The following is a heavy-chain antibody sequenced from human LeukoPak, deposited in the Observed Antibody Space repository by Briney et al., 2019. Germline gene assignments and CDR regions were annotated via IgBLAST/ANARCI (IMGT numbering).Heavy chain of an antibody. CDR3: AKDRLAYIADDFDY. J-gene: IGHJ4*02. CDR2: IRYDGSNE. CDR1: GFTFSSYG. Sequence: SGGSLRLSCATSGFTFSSYGMHWVRQAPGKGLEWVTFIRYDGSNEYYADSVKGRFTISRDNSKNTLYLQMNSLRAEDTAAYFCAKDRLAYIADDFDYWGQGTLVTVSS. D-gene: IGHD2-21*01. V-gene: IGHV3-30*02.